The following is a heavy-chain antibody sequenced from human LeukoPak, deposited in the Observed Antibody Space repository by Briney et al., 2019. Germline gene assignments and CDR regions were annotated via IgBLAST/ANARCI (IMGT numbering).Heavy chain of an antibody. J-gene: IGHJ4*02. CDR2: IYPGDSDT. CDR1: GYSFTNYW. D-gene: IGHD6-19*01. V-gene: IGHV5-51*01. CDR3: ARRRKQWLAPYYFDY. Sequence: GESLKISCKGSGYSFTNYWIGWVRQMPGKGLEWMGIIYPGDSDTRYSPSFQGQVTISADKSISTAYLQWSSLKASDTAMYYCARRRKQWLAPYYFDYWGQGTLVTVSS.